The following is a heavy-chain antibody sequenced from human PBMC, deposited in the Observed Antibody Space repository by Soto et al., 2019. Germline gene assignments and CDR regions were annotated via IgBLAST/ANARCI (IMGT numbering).Heavy chain of an antibody. V-gene: IGHV3-23*01. D-gene: IGHD2-15*01. CDR2: ICGSGGAT. CDR1: GFTFSSYA. Sequence: EVQLLESGGGLVQPGGSLRLSCAASGFTFSSYAMSWVRQAPGKGLEWVSAICGSGGATYYTDSVKGRFTISRDNSKNTLHLQMNNLRAEDTAIYYCAKGSGGNCYSHFDYCGQGNLVTVSS. CDR3: AKGSGGNCYSHFDY. J-gene: IGHJ4*02.